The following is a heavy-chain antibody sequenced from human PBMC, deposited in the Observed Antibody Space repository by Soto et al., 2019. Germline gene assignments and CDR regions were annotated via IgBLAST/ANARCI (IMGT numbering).Heavy chain of an antibody. CDR1: GFTVSSNY. J-gene: IGHJ4*02. CDR3: ASRSPTYYYGSGSPIVDY. Sequence: EVQLVETGGGLIQPGGSLRLSCAASGFTVSSNYMSWVRQAPGEGLEWVSVIYSGGSTYYADSVKGRFTISRDNSKNTLYLQMNSLRAEDTAVYYCASRSPTYYYGSGSPIVDYWGQGTLVTVSS. CDR2: IYSGGST. D-gene: IGHD3-10*01. V-gene: IGHV3-53*02.